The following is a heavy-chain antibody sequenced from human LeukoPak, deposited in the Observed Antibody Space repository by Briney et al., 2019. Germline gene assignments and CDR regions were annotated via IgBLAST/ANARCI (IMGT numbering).Heavy chain of an antibody. V-gene: IGHV5-51*01. CDR1: GYSFTSYW. Sequence: GESLKSSCKGSGYSFTSYWIGWVRQMPGKGLEWMGIIYPGDSDTRYSPSFQGQVTISADKSISTAYLQWSSLKASDTAMYYCASQGGYYDSSGYDAFDIWGQGTMVTVSS. D-gene: IGHD3-22*01. J-gene: IGHJ3*02. CDR2: IYPGDSDT. CDR3: ASQGGYYDSSGYDAFDI.